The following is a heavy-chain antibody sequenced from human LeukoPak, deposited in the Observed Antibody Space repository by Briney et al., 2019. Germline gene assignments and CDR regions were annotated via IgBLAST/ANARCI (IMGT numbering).Heavy chain of an antibody. V-gene: IGHV1-69*13. CDR3: AFGGLYSGYDLSNWVFYDY. J-gene: IGHJ4*02. Sequence: RASVKVSCKASGYTFTSYYMHWVRQAPGQGLEWMGGIIPIFGTANYAQKFQGRVTITADESTSTAYMELSSLRSEDTAVYYCAFGGLYSGYDLSNWVFYDYWGQGTLVTVSS. CDR2: IIPIFGTA. D-gene: IGHD5-12*01. CDR1: GYTFTSYY.